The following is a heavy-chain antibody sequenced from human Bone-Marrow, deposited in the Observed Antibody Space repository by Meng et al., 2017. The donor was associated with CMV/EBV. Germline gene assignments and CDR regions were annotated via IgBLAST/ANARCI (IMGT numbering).Heavy chain of an antibody. CDR3: ARELITIFGVVPGGY. CDR1: GFTFSSYG. Sequence: GGSLRLSCAASGFTFSSYGMHWVRQAPGKGLEWVAFIRYDGSNKYYADSVKGRFTISRDNSKNTLYLQMNSLRAEDTAVYYCARELITIFGVVPGGYWGQGTLVTVSS. D-gene: IGHD3-3*01. V-gene: IGHV3-30*02. CDR2: IRYDGSNK. J-gene: IGHJ4*02.